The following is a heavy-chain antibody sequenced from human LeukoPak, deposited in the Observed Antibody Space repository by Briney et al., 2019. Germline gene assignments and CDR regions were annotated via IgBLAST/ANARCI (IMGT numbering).Heavy chain of an antibody. D-gene: IGHD4-17*01. CDR3: VRSRSVTYGSDY. Sequence: SVKVSCKASGDTFKNYAVSWVRQAPGQGLEWMGGILTVFGTTNYEQKFQGRVTITTDESSSTAYMELSSLTSEDTAVYYCVRSRSVTYGSDYWGQGTLVIVSS. V-gene: IGHV1-69*05. CDR1: GDTFKNYA. J-gene: IGHJ4*02. CDR2: ILTVFGTT.